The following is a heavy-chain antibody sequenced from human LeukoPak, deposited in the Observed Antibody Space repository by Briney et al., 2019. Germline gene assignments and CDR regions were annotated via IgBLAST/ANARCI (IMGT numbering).Heavy chain of an antibody. Sequence: GGSLRLSCTTSGFTFPTYSMNWVRQAPGQGLEWVASIFGSASKIYHADSVKGRFTVSRDNSKNTLYLQMNGLRVEDTALYYCVKDRVPDSGWSLDVWGQGTMVTVSA. J-gene: IGHJ3*01. CDR3: VKDRVPDSGWSLDV. D-gene: IGHD6-19*01. CDR2: IFGSASKI. CDR1: GFTFPTYS. V-gene: IGHV3-23*01.